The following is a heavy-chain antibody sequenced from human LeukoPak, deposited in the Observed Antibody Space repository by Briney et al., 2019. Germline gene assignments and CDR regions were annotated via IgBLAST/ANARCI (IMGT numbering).Heavy chain of an antibody. CDR3: AKDLSRLLFDY. J-gene: IGHJ4*02. CDR2: ISYDGSNK. D-gene: IGHD2-15*01. Sequence: GRSLRLSCAASGFTFSSYGMHWVRQAPGKGLEWVAVISYDGSNKYYADSVKGRFTISRDNSKNTLYLQMNSLRAEDTAVYYCAKDLSRLLFDYWGQGTLVTVSS. CDR1: GFTFSSYG. V-gene: IGHV3-30*18.